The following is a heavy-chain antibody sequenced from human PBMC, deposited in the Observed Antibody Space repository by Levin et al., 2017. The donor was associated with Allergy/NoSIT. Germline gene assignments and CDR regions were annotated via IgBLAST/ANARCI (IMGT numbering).Heavy chain of an antibody. CDR2: IIPLFATP. V-gene: IGHV1-69*01. CDR1: GGTFNTYA. Sequence: PGESLKISCKASGGTFNTYAISWVRQAPGQGLEWMGGIIPLFATPTYAQNFQGRVTITADESTRTVYMELSSLRSEDTAVYYCARDGWGSGTRYNWFDPWGQGTLVTVSS. D-gene: IGHD3-16*01. CDR3: ARDGWGSGTRYNWFDP. J-gene: IGHJ5*02.